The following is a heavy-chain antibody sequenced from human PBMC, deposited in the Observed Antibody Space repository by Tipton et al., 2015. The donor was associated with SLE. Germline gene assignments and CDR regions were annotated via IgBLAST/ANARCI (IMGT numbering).Heavy chain of an antibody. CDR1: GDSISSGSYY. V-gene: IGHV4-61*02. CDR2: IYATGST. J-gene: IGHJ6*02. Sequence: TLSLTCIVSGDSISSGSYYWSWIRQPAGKGLEWTGRIYATGSTNYNPSLKSRVTISLDTSKNQFSLKLSSVTAADTAVYYCARALGEQQLARPYYYGMDVWGQGTTVTVSS. D-gene: IGHD6-13*01. CDR3: ARALGEQQLARPYYYGMDV.